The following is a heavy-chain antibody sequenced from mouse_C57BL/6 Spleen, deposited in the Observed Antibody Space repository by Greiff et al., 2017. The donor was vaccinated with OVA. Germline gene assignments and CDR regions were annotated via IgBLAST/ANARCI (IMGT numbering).Heavy chain of an antibody. V-gene: IGHV1-50*01. D-gene: IGHD1-1*01. CDR1: GYTFTSYW. J-gene: IGHJ2*01. Sequence: QVQLQQPGAELVKPGASVKLSCKASGYTFTSYWMQWVKQRPGQGLEWIGEIDPSDSYTNYNQKFKGKATLTVDTSSSTAYMQLSSLTSEDSAVYYGARSDYYGSSYYFDYWGQGTTLTVSS. CDR3: ARSDYYGSSYYFDY. CDR2: IDPSDSYT.